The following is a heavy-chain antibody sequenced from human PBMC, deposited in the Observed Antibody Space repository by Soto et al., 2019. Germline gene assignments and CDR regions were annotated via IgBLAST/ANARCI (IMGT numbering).Heavy chain of an antibody. CDR1: GFTFSNYW. J-gene: IGHJ3*02. V-gene: IGHV3-74*01. CDR3: ARDFGHLTGLDAFDI. D-gene: IGHD3-10*01. Sequence: GGSLRLSCAASGFTFSNYWMHWVRQAPGKGLVWVSRINSDGSSTSYADSVTGRFTIFRDNAKNTLYLQMNSLRAEDTAVYYCARDFGHLTGLDAFDIWGQGTMVTVSS. CDR2: INSDGSST.